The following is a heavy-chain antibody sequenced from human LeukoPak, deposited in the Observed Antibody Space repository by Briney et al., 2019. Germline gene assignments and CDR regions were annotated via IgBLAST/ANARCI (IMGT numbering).Heavy chain of an antibody. CDR3: AKSPQVRYYYGSGSYLSLLSN. V-gene: IGHV3-23*03. J-gene: IGHJ4*02. CDR2: IYSGGST. Sequence: PGGSLRLSCAASGFTFSSYAMSWVRQAPGKGLEWVSVIYSGGSTYYADSVKGRFTISRDNSKNTLYLQMNSLRAEDTAVYYCAKSPQVRYYYGSGSYLSLLSNWGQGTLVTVSS. CDR1: GFTFSSYA. D-gene: IGHD3-10*01.